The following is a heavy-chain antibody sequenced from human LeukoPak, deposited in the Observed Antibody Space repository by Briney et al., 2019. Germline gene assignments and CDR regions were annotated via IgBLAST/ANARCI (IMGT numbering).Heavy chain of an antibody. D-gene: IGHD5-24*01. CDR2: ISAYNGNT. Sequence: ASVKVSCKASGYTFTSYGISWVRQAPGQGLEWMGWISAYNGNTNYAQKLQGRVTMTTDTSTSTAYMELRSLRSDDTDVYYCARGLEMATITILDYWGQGTLVTVSS. CDR1: GYTFTSYG. V-gene: IGHV1-18*01. J-gene: IGHJ4*02. CDR3: ARGLEMATITILDY.